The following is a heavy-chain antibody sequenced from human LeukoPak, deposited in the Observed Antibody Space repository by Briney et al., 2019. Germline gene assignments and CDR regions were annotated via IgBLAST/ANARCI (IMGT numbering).Heavy chain of an antibody. CDR2: ISSSGGST. J-gene: IGHJ4*02. Sequence: GGSLRLSCAASGFTFSSYAMSWVRQAPGKGLEWVSAISSSGGSTYYADSVKGRFTISRDNSKNTLYLQMNSLRAEDTAVYYCAKDPYDILTGYRYYFDYWGQGTLVTVSS. V-gene: IGHV3-23*01. D-gene: IGHD3-9*01. CDR3: AKDPYDILTGYRYYFDY. CDR1: GFTFSSYA.